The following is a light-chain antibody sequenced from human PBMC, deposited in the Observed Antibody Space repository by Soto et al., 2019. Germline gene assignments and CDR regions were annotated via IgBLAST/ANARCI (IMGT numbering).Light chain of an antibody. CDR3: RQRSHWLWT. J-gene: IGKJ1*01. V-gene: IGKV3-11*01. CDR2: DTS. CDR1: QSVSSY. Sequence: EIVLTQSPATLSLSPGERATLSCRAGQSVSSYLAWYHQRPGQAPRLLISDTSNRATGIPARLSGSGSGKNFTLPIISIEPEDVVVCYCRQRSHWLWTCGQGTKVDIK.